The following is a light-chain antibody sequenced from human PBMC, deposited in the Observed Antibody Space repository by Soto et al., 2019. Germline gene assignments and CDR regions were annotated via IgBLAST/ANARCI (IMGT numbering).Light chain of an antibody. J-gene: IGLJ3*02. Sequence: QSALTQPASVSGSPGQSITISCTGTSSDIGGFNYVSWYQQHPGKAPKLMIYVVNNRPSGVSDRFSGSQSGNTASLTISGLPAEDEAHYYCCSYTSTTTPVVFGGGTKLTGL. V-gene: IGLV2-14*01. CDR2: VVN. CDR1: SSDIGGFNY. CDR3: CSYTSTTTPVV.